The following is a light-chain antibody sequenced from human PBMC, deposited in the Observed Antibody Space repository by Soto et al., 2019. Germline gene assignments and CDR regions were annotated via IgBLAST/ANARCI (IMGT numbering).Light chain of an antibody. CDR3: QQYNNYWT. V-gene: IGKV1-5*01. J-gene: IGKJ1*01. CDR1: QSISVW. CDR2: DAS. Sequence: IHMTHSPSTLSGSVLYRVTITFRASQSISVWLALYQQKPGKVPNLLIYDASTLESGVPSRFSGSGSGTEFTLTINNLQPEDFATYYCQQYNNYWTFGQGTKVDIK.